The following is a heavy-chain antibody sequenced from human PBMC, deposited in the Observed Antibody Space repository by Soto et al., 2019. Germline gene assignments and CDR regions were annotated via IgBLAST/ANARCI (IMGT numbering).Heavy chain of an antibody. CDR3: ARTRITIFGVVTDFDY. CDR2: IYYSGST. Sequence: SETLSLTCTVSGGSISSGDYYWSWIRQPPGKGLEWIGYIYYSGSTYYNPSLKSRVTISVDTSKNQFSLKLSSVTAADTAVYYCARTRITIFGVVTDFDYWGQGTLVTVSS. D-gene: IGHD3-3*01. V-gene: IGHV4-30-4*01. CDR1: GGSISSGDYY. J-gene: IGHJ4*02.